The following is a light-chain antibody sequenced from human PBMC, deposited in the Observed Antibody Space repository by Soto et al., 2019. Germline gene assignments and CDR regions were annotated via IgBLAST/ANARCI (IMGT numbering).Light chain of an antibody. V-gene: IGKV3-15*01. CDR1: QSVSSN. J-gene: IGKJ5*01. CDR3: QQYNNWPPIT. Sequence: ETVMARSPATLSVSPSYRATLSCIASQSVSSNLAWYQQKPGQAPRLLIYGASTRAPGIPARFSGSGSGTEFTLTISSLQSEDFAVYYCQQYNNWPPITFGQGTRLEIK. CDR2: GAS.